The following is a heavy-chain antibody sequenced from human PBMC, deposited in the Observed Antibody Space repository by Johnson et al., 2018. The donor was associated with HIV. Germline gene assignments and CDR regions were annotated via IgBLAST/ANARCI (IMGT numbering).Heavy chain of an antibody. CDR3: ARELGYSSSNDAFDI. CDR2: ISYDGSNK. D-gene: IGHD6-13*01. CDR1: GFTFSSYA. Sequence: QEQLVESGGGVVQPGRSLRLSCAASGFTFSSYAMHWVRQAPGKGLEWVAVISYDGSNKYYADSVKGRFTISRDNSKNTLYLQMNSLRAEDTAVYYCARELGYSSSNDAFDIGGQGTMVTVSS. V-gene: IGHV3-30*04. J-gene: IGHJ3*02.